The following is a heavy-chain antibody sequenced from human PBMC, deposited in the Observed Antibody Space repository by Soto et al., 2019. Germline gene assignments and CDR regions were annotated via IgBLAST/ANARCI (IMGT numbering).Heavy chain of an antibody. CDR2: INHSGST. Sequence: SETLSLTCAVYGRSFSGYYWSWIRQPPGKGLEWIGEINHSGSTNYNPSLKSRVTISVDTSKNQFSLKLSSVTAADTAVYYCASLTPGAYWGQGTLVTVSS. CDR1: GRSFSGYY. CDR3: ASLTPGAY. V-gene: IGHV4-34*01. J-gene: IGHJ4*02.